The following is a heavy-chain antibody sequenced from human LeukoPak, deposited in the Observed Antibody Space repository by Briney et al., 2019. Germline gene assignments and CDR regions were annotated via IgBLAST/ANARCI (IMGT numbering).Heavy chain of an antibody. D-gene: IGHD3-10*01. CDR2: IYHSGST. Sequence: SETLSLTCTVSGYSISSGYYWGWIRQPPGKGLEWIGSIYHSGSTYYNPSLKSRVTISVDTSKNQFSLKLSSVTAADTTVYYCARDRGGLIWFGGFDYWGQGTLVTVSS. CDR3: ARDRGGLIWFGGFDY. J-gene: IGHJ4*02. V-gene: IGHV4-38-2*02. CDR1: GYSISSGYY.